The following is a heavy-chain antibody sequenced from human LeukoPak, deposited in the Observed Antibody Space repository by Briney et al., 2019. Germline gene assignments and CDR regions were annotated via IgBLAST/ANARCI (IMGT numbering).Heavy chain of an antibody. Sequence: GGSLRLSCAASGFTFSKHWMHWVRQAPGKGLVWVSRITYDGSSRVYADSVKGRFTISRDNAKDTLYLQMNSLRAEDTAVYYCAREAYYYDSSRSHDAFDIWGRGIMVTVSS. J-gene: IGHJ3*02. V-gene: IGHV3-74*01. CDR3: AREAYYYDSSRSHDAFDI. CDR1: GFTFSKHW. D-gene: IGHD3-22*01. CDR2: ITYDGSSR.